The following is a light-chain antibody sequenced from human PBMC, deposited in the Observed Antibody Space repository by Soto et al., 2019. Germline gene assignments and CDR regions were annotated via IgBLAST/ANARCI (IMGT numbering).Light chain of an antibody. V-gene: IGKV1-5*01. CDR3: QQYNSYSSFT. J-gene: IGKJ2*01. CDR1: QSISSW. Sequence: DIQMTQSPSTLSASVGDRVTITCRASQSISSWLAWYQQKPGKAPKVLIYDASSLESGVPSRFSGSGSGTEFTLTISSLQPDDFATYYCQQYNSYSSFTFGQGPSWRSN. CDR2: DAS.